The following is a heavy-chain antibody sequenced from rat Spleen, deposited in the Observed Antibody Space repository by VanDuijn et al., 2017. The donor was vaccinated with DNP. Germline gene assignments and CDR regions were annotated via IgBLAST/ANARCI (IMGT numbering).Heavy chain of an antibody. CDR3: TRHDYSNYYFDY. J-gene: IGHJ2*01. D-gene: IGHD1-8*01. V-gene: IGHV5-7*01. CDR1: GFTFIDFN. CDR2: VNYDGGIT. Sequence: EVQLVESGGGLVKPGKSLKPSCAATGFTFIDFNMAWVRKAPKKGLEWVATVNYDGGITYYRDSVKGRFPISRDNAESALYLRMDSLRSEDTATYYCTRHDYSNYYFDYWGRGVMVTVSS.